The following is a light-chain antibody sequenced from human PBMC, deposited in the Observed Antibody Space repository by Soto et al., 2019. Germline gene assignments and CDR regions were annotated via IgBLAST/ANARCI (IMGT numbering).Light chain of an antibody. CDR3: SSYTSSSTPFV. CDR1: SSDVGGYNY. V-gene: IGLV2-14*03. Sequence: QSALTQPASVSGYPGQSITISCTGTSSDVGGYNYVSWYQQHPGKAPKLIIYDVTNRPSGVSDRFSGSKSGNTASLTISGLQAEDGTDYYCSSYTSSSTPFVFGTGTKVTVL. J-gene: IGLJ1*01. CDR2: DVT.